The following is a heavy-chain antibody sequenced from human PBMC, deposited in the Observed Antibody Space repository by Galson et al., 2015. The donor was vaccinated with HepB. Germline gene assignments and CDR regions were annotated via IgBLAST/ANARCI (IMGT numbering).Heavy chain of an antibody. CDR2: INPNSGGT. Sequence: SVKVSCKASGYTFTGYYMHWVRQAPGQGLEWMGWINPNSGGTNYAQKFQGRVTMTRDTSISTAYMELSRLRSDDTAVYYCAREGRGTGPLTYIVVVDDAFDIWGQGTMVTVSS. V-gene: IGHV1-2*02. D-gene: IGHD2-21*01. CDR1: GYTFTGYY. CDR3: AREGRGTGPLTYIVVVDDAFDI. J-gene: IGHJ3*02.